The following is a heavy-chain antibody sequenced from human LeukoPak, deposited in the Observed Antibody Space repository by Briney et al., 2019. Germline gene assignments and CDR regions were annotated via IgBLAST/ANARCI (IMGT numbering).Heavy chain of an antibody. CDR3: ARAEDGTSCFNYF. D-gene: IGHD2-2*01. CDR1: GYTFTSYY. CDR2: INPSGGNT. J-gene: IGHJ4*02. V-gene: IGHV1-46*01. Sequence: ASVRVSCKASGYTFTSYYMHWVRQAPGQGLEWMGIINPSGGNTNYAQKFQGRVTMTRDTSTSTVYMELSSLRSEDTAVYYCARAEDGTSCFNYFWGQGTLVTVSS.